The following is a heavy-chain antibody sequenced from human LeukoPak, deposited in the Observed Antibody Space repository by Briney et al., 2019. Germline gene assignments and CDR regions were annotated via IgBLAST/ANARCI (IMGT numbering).Heavy chain of an antibody. CDR1: GYSFTSYW. V-gene: IGHV5-51*01. CDR2: IYPGDSDT. Sequence: GESLKISCKGSGYSFTSYWIGWVRQMPGKGLEWMGIIYPGDSDTRYSPSFQGQVTISADKSISTAYLQWSSLKASDTAMYYCASWNRNRGDAFDIWGQGTMVTVSS. D-gene: IGHD1-1*01. J-gene: IGHJ3*02. CDR3: ASWNRNRGDAFDI.